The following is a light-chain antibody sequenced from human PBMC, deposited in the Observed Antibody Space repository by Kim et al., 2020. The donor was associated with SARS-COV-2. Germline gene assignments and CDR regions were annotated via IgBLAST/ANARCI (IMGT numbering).Light chain of an antibody. CDR1: QDISSW. J-gene: IGKJ4*01. Sequence: DIQMTQSPSSVSASVGDRVTITCRASQDISSWLGWYQQKPGKAPKVLIYEASNLQSGVPSRFSGSGSGTDFTLTINSLQPEDFATYYCQQSHSYPLTFGGRTKVDSK. CDR2: EAS. V-gene: IGKV1D-12*01. CDR3: QQSHSYPLT.